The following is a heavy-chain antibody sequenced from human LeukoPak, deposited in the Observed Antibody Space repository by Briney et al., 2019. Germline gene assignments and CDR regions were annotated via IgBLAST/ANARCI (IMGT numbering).Heavy chain of an antibody. J-gene: IGHJ4*02. CDR2: ITSSSSTL. CDR1: GFTLCTYS. D-gene: IGHD2-8*01. CDR3: ARDAPTNGVWYSGFDY. Sequence: PGASLRLSCAASGFTLCTYSMNWVRQAPGKGLEWVPYITSSSSTLYYADSVKGRFTISRDNAKNSLYLQMNSLRVEDTAVYYCARDAPTNGVWYSGFDYWGQGTLVTVSS. V-gene: IGHV3-48*01.